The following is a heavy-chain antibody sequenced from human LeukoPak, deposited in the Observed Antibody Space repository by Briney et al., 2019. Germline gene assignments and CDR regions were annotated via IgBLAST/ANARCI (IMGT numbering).Heavy chain of an antibody. CDR2: ISSSSSYI. J-gene: IGHJ3*02. Sequence: GGSLRFSCAASGFTFSSYSMNWVRQAPGKGLEWVSSISSSSSYIYYADSVKGRFTISRDNAKNSLYLQMNSLRAEDTAVYYCARVSAGRLHDAFDIWGQGTMVTVSS. V-gene: IGHV3-21*01. CDR3: ARVSAGRLHDAFDI. CDR1: GFTFSSYS.